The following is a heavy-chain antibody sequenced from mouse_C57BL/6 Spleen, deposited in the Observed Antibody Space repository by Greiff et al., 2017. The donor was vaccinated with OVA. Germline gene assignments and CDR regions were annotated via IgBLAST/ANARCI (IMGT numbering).Heavy chain of an antibody. D-gene: IGHD1-1*01. J-gene: IGHJ4*01. CDR1: GYSITSGYY. V-gene: IGHV3-6*01. CDR3: ARDRYYGSTPYAMDY. CDR2: ISYDGSN. Sequence: DVQLVESGPGLVKPSQSLSLTCSVTGYSITSGYYWNWIRQFPGNKLEWMGYISYDGSNNYNPSLKNRISITRDTSKNQFFLKLNSVTTEDTATYYCARDRYYGSTPYAMDYWGQGTSVTVSS.